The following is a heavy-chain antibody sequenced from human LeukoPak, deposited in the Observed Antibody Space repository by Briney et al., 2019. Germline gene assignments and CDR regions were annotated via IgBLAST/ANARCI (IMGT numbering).Heavy chain of an antibody. D-gene: IGHD6-13*01. CDR1: GGSISSYY. J-gene: IGHJ4*02. V-gene: IGHV4-59*01. Sequence: SETLSLTCTVSGGSISSYYWSWIRQPPGKGLEWIGYIYYSGSTNFNPSLKSRVTISVDTSKNQFSLKLSSVTAADTAVYYCARRRYSREFDYWGQGTLVTVSS. CDR3: ARRRYSREFDY. CDR2: IYYSGST.